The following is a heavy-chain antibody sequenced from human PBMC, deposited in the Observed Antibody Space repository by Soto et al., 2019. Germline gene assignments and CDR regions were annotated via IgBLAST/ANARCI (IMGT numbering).Heavy chain of an antibody. CDR2: IIPIFGTA. V-gene: IGHV1-69*12. J-gene: IGHJ4*02. D-gene: IGHD2-15*01. CDR3: ARESRYCSGGSCYFLPGIDY. CDR1: VGTFSSYA. Sequence: QGQLVQSGAEVKKPGASVKVSCKASVGTFSSYAISWVRQAPGQGLEWMGGIIPIFGTANYAQKFQGRVTITADESTRKAYMELSSLRSEDTAVYYCARESRYCSGGSCYFLPGIDYWCQGTLVTVSS.